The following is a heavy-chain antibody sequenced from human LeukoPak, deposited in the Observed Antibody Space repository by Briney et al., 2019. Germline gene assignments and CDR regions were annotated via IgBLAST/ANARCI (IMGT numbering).Heavy chain of an antibody. CDR2: IKQDGSEK. V-gene: IGHV3-7*01. CDR3: AREDSSGPNYYYYYMDV. CDR1: GFTFSSYW. J-gene: IGHJ6*03. D-gene: IGHD3-22*01. Sequence: GGSLRLSCAASGFTFSSYWMSWVRQAPGKGLEWVANIKQDGSEKYYVDSVKGRFTISRDNAKNSLYLQMNSLRAEDTAVYYCAREDSSGPNYYYYYMDVWGKGTTVTVSS.